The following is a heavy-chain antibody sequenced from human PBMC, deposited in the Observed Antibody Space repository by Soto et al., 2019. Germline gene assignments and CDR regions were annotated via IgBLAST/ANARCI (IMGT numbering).Heavy chain of an antibody. V-gene: IGHV3-23*01. CDR3: AKDLQVLRYFDWLPGAFDY. Sequence: GGSLRLSCAASGFTFSSYAMSWVRQAPGKGLEWVSAISGSGGSTYYADSVKGRFTISRDNSKNTLYLQMNSLRAEDTAVYYCAKDLQVLRYFDWLPGAFDYWGQGTLVTVSS. J-gene: IGHJ4*02. CDR1: GFTFSSYA. CDR2: ISGSGGST. D-gene: IGHD3-9*01.